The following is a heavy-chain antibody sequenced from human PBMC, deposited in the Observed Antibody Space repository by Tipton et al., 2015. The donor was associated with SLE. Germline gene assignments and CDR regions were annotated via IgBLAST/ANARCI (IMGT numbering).Heavy chain of an antibody. V-gene: IGHV3-21*01. CDR3: ARDLRQQLVHWYFDL. Sequence: SLRLSCAASGFTFSSYSMNWVRQAPGKGLEWVSSISSSSSYIYYADSVKGRFTISRDNAKNSLYLQMNSLRAEDTAVYYCARDLRQQLVHWYFDLWGRGTLVTVSS. D-gene: IGHD6-13*01. CDR2: ISSSSSYI. CDR1: GFTFSSYS. J-gene: IGHJ2*01.